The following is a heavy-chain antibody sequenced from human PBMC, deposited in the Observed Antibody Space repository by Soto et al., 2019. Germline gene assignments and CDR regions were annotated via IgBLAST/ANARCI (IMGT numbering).Heavy chain of an antibody. CDR2: ISGSGGST. Sequence: GGSLRLSCAASGFTFSSYAMSWVRQAPGKGLEWVSAISGSGGSTYYADSVKGRFTISRDNSKNTLYLQMNSLRAEDTAVYYCANRMTYGSSVYWGQGTLVTVSS. CDR1: GFTFSSYA. CDR3: ANRMTYGSSVY. V-gene: IGHV3-23*01. J-gene: IGHJ4*02. D-gene: IGHD3-10*01.